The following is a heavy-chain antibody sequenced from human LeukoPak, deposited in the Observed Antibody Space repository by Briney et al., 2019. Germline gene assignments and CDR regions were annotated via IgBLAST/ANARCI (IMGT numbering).Heavy chain of an antibody. Sequence: PGGSLRLSCAASGFTFSSYSMSWVRQAPGKGLEWVSSISSSSSYIYYADSVKGRFTISRDNAKSSLYLQMNSPRAEDTAVYYCARWWEFDYWGQGTLVTVSS. J-gene: IGHJ4*02. CDR2: ISSSSSYI. CDR3: ARWWEFDY. CDR1: GFTFSSYS. D-gene: IGHD1-26*01. V-gene: IGHV3-21*01.